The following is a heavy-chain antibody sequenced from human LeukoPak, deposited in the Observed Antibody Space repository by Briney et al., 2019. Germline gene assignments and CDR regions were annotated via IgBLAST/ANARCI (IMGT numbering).Heavy chain of an antibody. CDR3: ASGVTIFGVVTNFDY. Sequence: ESLKISCKGSGYSFTSYWIGWVRQMPGKGLEWMGIIYPGDSDTRYSPSFQGQVTISADKSISTAYLQWSSLKASDTAMYYCASGVTIFGVVTNFDYWGQGTLVTVSS. CDR1: GYSFTSYW. CDR2: IYPGDSDT. D-gene: IGHD3-3*01. V-gene: IGHV5-51*01. J-gene: IGHJ4*02.